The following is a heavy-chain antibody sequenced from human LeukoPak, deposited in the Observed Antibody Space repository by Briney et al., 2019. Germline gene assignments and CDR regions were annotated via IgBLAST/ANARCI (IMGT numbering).Heavy chain of an antibody. J-gene: IGHJ4*02. CDR3: ARGLSGSYDAIGY. CDR2: IIPIFGIA. CDR1: GGTFSSYA. V-gene: IGHV1-69*04. D-gene: IGHD1-26*01. Sequence: ASVKVSCKASGGTFSSYAISWVRQAPGQGVEWMGRIIPIFGIANYAQKFQGRVTITADKSTSTAYMELSSLRSEDTAVYYCARGLSGSYDAIGYWGQGTLVTVSS.